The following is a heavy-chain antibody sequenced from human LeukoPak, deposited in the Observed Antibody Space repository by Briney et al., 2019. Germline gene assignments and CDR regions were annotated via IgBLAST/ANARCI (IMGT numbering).Heavy chain of an antibody. CDR1: GGSITSSTYY. D-gene: IGHD3/OR15-3a*01. CDR3: ARQWTY. Sequence: SETLSLTCTVSGGSITSSTYYWGWIRQPPGKGLEWIASINYSGSTYYNPSLKSRVTISVDTSKNRFSLKLNSVTAADTAVYYCARQWTYWGQGTLVTVSS. V-gene: IGHV4-39*01. CDR2: INYSGST. J-gene: IGHJ4*02.